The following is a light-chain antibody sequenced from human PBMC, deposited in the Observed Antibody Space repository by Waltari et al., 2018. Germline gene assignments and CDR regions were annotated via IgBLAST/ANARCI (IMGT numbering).Light chain of an antibody. CDR2: AAS. CDR1: QSINSY. CDR3: QQSYSTPQT. Sequence: DIQMTQSPSSLSASVGDRVTITCRASQSINSYLNWYQQKAGKAPKVLIYAASNLQSGVPSRFSGSGSGTDFTLTISSLQPEDFAMYYCQQSYSTPQTFGQGTKVEIK. J-gene: IGKJ1*01. V-gene: IGKV1-39*01.